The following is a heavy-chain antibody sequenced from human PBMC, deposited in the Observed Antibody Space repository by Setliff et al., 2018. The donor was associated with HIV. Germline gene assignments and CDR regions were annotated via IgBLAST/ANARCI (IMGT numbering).Heavy chain of an antibody. J-gene: IGHJ4*02. D-gene: IGHD3-22*01. CDR3: AKNYFDTSGWSAVDY. V-gene: IGHV1-2*02. CDR2: INPNTGGT. Sequence: GASVKVSCKASGYTFTDYYMHWVRQAPGQGLEWMGWINPNTGGTKYAQKFQGRVTMTRDTSITTAYMELSRLRSDDTAVYYCAKNYFDTSGWSAVDYWGQGSLVIVSS. CDR1: GYTFTDYY.